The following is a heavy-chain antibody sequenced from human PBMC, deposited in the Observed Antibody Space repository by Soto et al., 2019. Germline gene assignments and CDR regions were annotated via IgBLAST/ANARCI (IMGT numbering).Heavy chain of an antibody. CDR2: IGPYNGNT. Sequence: ASVKVSCKASGYTFTNYGITWVRQAPGRGLEWMGWIGPYNGNTHYTQRLQGRVTMTTNTSTSTAYMELRSLRSDDTAVYYCARDPHTYYDSSGYPLLGAFDIWGQGTMVTVS. CDR3: ARDPHTYYDSSGYPLLGAFDI. D-gene: IGHD3-22*01. V-gene: IGHV1-18*01. CDR1: GYTFTNYG. J-gene: IGHJ3*02.